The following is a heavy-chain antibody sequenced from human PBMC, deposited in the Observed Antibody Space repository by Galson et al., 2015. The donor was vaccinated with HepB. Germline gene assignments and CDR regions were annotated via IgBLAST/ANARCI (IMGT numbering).Heavy chain of an antibody. CDR2: VNPNNGDT. V-gene: IGHV1-18*01. CDR1: GFTFTNFG. D-gene: IGHD6-19*01. J-gene: IGHJ4*02. CDR3: ARGGVGPLITGGWRDL. Sequence: SVKVSCKASGFTFTNFGISWVRQAPGQGLEWMGWVNPNNGDTDYTQKLQGRVTMTTDTSTRTAYMELRSLRSDDTAVYYCARGGVGPLITGGWRDLGGQGSLVTVSS.